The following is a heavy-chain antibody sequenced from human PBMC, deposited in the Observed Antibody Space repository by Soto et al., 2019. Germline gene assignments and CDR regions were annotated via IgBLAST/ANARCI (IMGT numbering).Heavy chain of an antibody. CDR2: IYHSGST. J-gene: IGHJ6*02. V-gene: IGHV4-4*02. CDR1: GGSISSSNW. Sequence: QVQLQESGPGLVKPSGTLSLTCAVSGGSISSSNWWSWVRQPPGKGLEWIGEIYHSGSTNYNPSLKSRVTIPVDKSKHQFSLKLSSVTAADTAVYYCARGEAPFVLGRKFGMDVWGQGTTVTVSS. CDR3: ARGEAPFVLGRKFGMDV.